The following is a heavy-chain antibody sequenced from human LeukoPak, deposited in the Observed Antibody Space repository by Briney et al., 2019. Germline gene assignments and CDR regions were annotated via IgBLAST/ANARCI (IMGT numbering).Heavy chain of an antibody. V-gene: IGHV3-23*01. Sequence: GGSLRLSCAASGFTFSSYAMSWVRQAPGKGLEWVSAISGSGGSTYYADSVRGRFTISRDNSKNTLYLQMNSLRAEDTALYYCAKDFVRYNIQFDYWGQGALVTVSS. CDR1: GFTFSSYA. D-gene: IGHD1-1*01. J-gene: IGHJ4*02. CDR3: AKDFVRYNIQFDY. CDR2: ISGSGGST.